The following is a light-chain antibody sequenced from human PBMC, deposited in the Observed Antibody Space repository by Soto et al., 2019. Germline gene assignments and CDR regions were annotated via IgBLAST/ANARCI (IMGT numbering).Light chain of an antibody. CDR3: NSYAGNNNVL. CDR2: EVT. V-gene: IGLV2-8*01. Sequence: QAVVTQPPSASGSLGQSVTISCTGFSNNYVSWYQQHPGKAPKLMIYEVTKRPSGVPDRFSGSKSGDTASLTVSGLQAEDEADYYCNSYAGNNNVLFGGGTKLTVL. J-gene: IGLJ2*01. CDR1: SNNY.